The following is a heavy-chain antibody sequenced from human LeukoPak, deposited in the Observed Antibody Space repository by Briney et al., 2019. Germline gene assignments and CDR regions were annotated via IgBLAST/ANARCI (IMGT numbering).Heavy chain of an antibody. J-gene: IGHJ5*02. CDR1: GVSITSGNHY. V-gene: IGHV4-61*09. CDR3: XXXXXXXXXPAAITQDNWFDP. Sequence: SSETLSLTCTVSGVSITSGNHYWAWIRQSAGKGLEWIGHMFRTGSTNYNPSLKNRVTISADTSKKEFSLKMTSVIAADTAVYXXXXXXXXXXXPAAITQDNWFDPWGQGTLVTVSS. CDR2: MFRTGST. D-gene: IGHD2-2*02.